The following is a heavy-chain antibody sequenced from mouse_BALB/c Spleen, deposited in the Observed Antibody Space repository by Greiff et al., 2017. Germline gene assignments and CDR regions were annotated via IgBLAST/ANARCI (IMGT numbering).Heavy chain of an antibody. CDR2: ISSGGSYT. Sequence: EVQVVESGGGLVKPGGSLKLSCAASGFTFSSYAMSWVRQSPEKRLEWVAEISSGGSYTYYPDTVTGRFTISRDNAKNTLYLEMSSLRSEDTAMYYCAREGKTGTHYAMDYWGQGTSVTVSS. J-gene: IGHJ4*01. CDR1: GFTFSSYA. V-gene: IGHV5-9-4*01. D-gene: IGHD4-1*01. CDR3: AREGKTGTHYAMDY.